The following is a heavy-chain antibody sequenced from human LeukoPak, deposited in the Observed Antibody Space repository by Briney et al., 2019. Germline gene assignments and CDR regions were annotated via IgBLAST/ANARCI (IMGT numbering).Heavy chain of an antibody. V-gene: IGHV4-34*01. CDR2: INHSGST. Sequence: PSETLSLTCAVYGGSFSGYYWSWIRQPPGKGLEWIGEINHSGSTNYNPSLKSRVTISVDTSKNQFSLKLSSVTAADTAVYYCARVIGLIAAAGTTYYYYYYMDVWGKGTTVTVSS. J-gene: IGHJ6*03. CDR1: GGSFSGYY. D-gene: IGHD6-13*01. CDR3: ARVIGLIAAAGTTYYYYYYMDV.